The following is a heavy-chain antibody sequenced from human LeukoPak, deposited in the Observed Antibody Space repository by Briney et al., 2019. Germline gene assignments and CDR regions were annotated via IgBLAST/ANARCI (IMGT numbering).Heavy chain of an antibody. CDR1: GFTFSSYA. D-gene: IGHD3-22*01. J-gene: IGHJ4*02. CDR3: AIRRDYYDSSGDPVYFDY. CDR2: ISGSGGST. Sequence: GGSLRLSCAASGFTFSSYAMSWVRQAPGKGLEWVSAISGSGGSTYYADSVKGRFTISRDNSKNTLYLQMNSLRAEDTAVYYCAIRRDYYDSSGDPVYFDYWGQGTLVTVSS. V-gene: IGHV3-23*01.